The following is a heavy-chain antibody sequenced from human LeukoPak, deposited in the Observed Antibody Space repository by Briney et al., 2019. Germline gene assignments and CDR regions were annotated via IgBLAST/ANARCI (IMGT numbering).Heavy chain of an antibody. CDR3: ARGDGYVDYMDV. CDR1: GGSISSYY. CDR2: IYYSGST. J-gene: IGHJ6*03. V-gene: IGHV4-59*01. Sequence: PSETLSLTCTVSGGSISSYYWSWIRQPPGKGLEWIGYIYYSGSTNYNPSLKSRVTISVDTSKNQFPLKLSSVTAADTAVYYCARGDGYVDYMDVWGKGTTVTVSS. D-gene: IGHD5-24*01.